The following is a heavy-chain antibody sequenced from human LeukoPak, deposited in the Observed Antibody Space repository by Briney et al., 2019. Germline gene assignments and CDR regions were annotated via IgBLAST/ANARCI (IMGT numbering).Heavy chain of an antibody. J-gene: IGHJ4*02. D-gene: IGHD4-17*01. Sequence: GRSLRLSCTASEFTFSSYGMHWVRQAPGKGLEWVAVISYDGSNKYYAYSVKGRFTISRDNSKNTLYLQMNSLRAEDTAVYYCAILTVTTKDYFDYWGQGTLVTVSS. V-gene: IGHV3-30*03. CDR1: EFTFSSYG. CDR3: AILTVTTKDYFDY. CDR2: ISYDGSNK.